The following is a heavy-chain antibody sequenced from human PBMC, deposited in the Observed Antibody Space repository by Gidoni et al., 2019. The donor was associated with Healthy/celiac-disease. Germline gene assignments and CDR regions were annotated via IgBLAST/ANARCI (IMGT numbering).Heavy chain of an antibody. Sequence: QVQLVQSGAEVKKPGSSVKVSCQASGGTFSSYAISWVRQAPGQGLEWMGRIIPILGIANYAQKFQGRVTITADKSTSTAYMELSSLRSEDTAVYYCARESYCSGGSCYSYFDYWGQGTLVTVSS. J-gene: IGHJ4*02. D-gene: IGHD2-15*01. V-gene: IGHV1-69*04. CDR1: GGTFSSYA. CDR2: IIPILGIA. CDR3: ARESYCSGGSCYSYFDY.